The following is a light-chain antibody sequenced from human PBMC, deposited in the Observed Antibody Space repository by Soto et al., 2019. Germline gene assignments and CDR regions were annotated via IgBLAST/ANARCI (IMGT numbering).Light chain of an antibody. V-gene: IGKV1-39*01. CDR3: QQSYSTPWT. J-gene: IGKJ1*01. CDR1: QSIRTY. Sequence: DIQMTQSPSSLSASVGDRVTITCRASQSIRTYLNWYQQKPGKAPNLLIYTVSNLQSGVSSRFTGSGSGTDFTLPISSLQPEDFGTYFCQQSYSTPWTFAQGTKVEIK. CDR2: TVS.